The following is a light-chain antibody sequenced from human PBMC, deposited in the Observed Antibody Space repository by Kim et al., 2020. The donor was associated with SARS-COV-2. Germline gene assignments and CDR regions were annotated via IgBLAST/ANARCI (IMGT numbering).Light chain of an antibody. CDR1: ALPKQY. CDR2: KDS. J-gene: IGLJ2*01. CDR3: QSADSSGTYVV. Sequence: SYELTQPPSVSVSPGQTARITCSGDALPKQYAYWYQQKPGQAPALVIYKDSERLSGIPERFSGSSSGTTVTLTISGVQAEDEADYYCQSADSSGTYVVFG. V-gene: IGLV3-25*03.